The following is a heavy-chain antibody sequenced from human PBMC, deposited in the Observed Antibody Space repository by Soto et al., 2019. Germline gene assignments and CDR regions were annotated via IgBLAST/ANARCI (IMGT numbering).Heavy chain of an antibody. CDR2: IHYSGTT. D-gene: IGHD6-13*01. J-gene: IGHJ4*02. Sequence: PSETLSLTCTVSGGSMRSYFWTWIRQPPGKGLEWIGYIHYSGTTSFFPSYNPSLRSRVTISEDTSKNQFSLKLLSVTTADTAVYFCAAGEASSRNLAPYYLDFWGQGTLVTAPQ. V-gene: IGHV4-59*01. CDR1: GGSMRSYF. CDR3: AAGEASSRNLAPYYLDF.